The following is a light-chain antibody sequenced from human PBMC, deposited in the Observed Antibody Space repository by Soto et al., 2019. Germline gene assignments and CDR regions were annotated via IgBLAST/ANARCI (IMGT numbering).Light chain of an antibody. CDR3: RQSGFT. CDR1: QSISNY. Sequence: DVQLTQSPSSLSASVGDRVIITCRASQSISNYLTWYQHKPGKAPKLLISGASTLQRGVPSRFSGSGSGTDFTLTISSLQPEDFATYYCRQSGFTFGPGTKVDIK. J-gene: IGKJ3*01. CDR2: GAS. V-gene: IGKV1-39*01.